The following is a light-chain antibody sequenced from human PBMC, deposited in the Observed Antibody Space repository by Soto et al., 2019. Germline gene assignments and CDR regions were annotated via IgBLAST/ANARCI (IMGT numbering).Light chain of an antibody. CDR1: SSDVGGYNY. V-gene: IGLV2-14*01. CDR3: SSYTSSSTLYV. CDR2: DVS. Sequence: QCALTQPASVSGSPGQSITISCTGTSSDVGGYNYVSRYQQHPGKAPKLMIYDVSNRPSGVSNRFSGSKSGNTASLTISGLQAEDEADYYCSSYTSSSTLYVFGTGTKVTVL. J-gene: IGLJ1*01.